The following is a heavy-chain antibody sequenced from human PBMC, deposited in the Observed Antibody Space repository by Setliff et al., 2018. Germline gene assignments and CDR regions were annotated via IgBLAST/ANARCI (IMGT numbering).Heavy chain of an antibody. V-gene: IGHV1-24*01. CDR2: FDAEDGET. CDR1: AYTLSELF. CDR3: AIIRPDSSGYYWIFDY. Sequence: ASVKVSCKVSAYTLSELFMHWVRQAPGKGLEWMGGFDAEDGETIYAQKFQGRVTMTEDTSTDTAYMELSGLRSEDTALYYCAIIRPDSSGYYWIFDYWGQGTLVTVS. D-gene: IGHD3-22*01. J-gene: IGHJ4*02.